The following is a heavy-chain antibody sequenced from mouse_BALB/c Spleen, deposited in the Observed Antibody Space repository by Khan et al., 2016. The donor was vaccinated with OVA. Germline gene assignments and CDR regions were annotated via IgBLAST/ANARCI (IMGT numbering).Heavy chain of an antibody. D-gene: IGHD1-2*01. J-gene: IGHJ2*01. CDR3: TRNYGYDYFDY. CDR2: INPGNGGT. Sequence: QVQLQQSGAELVKPGASVKLSCKASGYTLTRYYMYWVKQRPGQGLEWIGGINPGNGGTNLNEKLKNKATLTVDKSSTTVNMQLSSLTSEDSAVYYCTRNYGYDYFDYWVQGTTLTVS. CDR1: GYTLTRYY. V-gene: IGHV1S81*02.